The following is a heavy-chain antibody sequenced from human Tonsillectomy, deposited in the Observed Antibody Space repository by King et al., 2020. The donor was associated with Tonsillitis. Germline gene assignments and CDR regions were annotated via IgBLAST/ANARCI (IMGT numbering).Heavy chain of an antibody. CDR3: ARGGFLEWLLDYGMDV. J-gene: IGHJ6*02. D-gene: IGHD3-3*01. CDR1: GYTFTSYY. Sequence: VQLVQSGAEVKKPGASVKVSCKASGYTFTSYYMHWVRQAPGQGLEWMGIINPSGGSTTYAQKFQGRVTMTRDTSTSTVYMELSSLRSEDTAVYYCARGGFLEWLLDYGMDVWGQGTTVTVSS. CDR2: INPSGGST. V-gene: IGHV1-46*01.